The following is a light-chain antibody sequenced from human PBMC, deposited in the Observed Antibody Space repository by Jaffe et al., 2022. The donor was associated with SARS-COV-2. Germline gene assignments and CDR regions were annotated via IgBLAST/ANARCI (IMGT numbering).Light chain of an antibody. V-gene: IGLV2-14*01. J-gene: IGLJ1*01. Sequence: QSALTQPASVSGSPGQSITISCTGTSSDVGSYNYVSWYQQHPGKAPKLMIYEVTNRPSGVPDRFSGSKSGNTASLTISGLQAEDEADYYCSSYKSSNTLCVFGTGTKVTVL. CDR3: SSYKSSNTLCV. CDR2: EVT. CDR1: SSDVGSYNY.